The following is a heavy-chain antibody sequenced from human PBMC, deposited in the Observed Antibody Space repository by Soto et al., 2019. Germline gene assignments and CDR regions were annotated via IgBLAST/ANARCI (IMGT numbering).Heavy chain of an antibody. D-gene: IGHD3-3*01. CDR2: ISWNSDSI. Sequence: EGQLVESGGGFVQPGRSLRLSCAGSGFIFDDFALHWVRQAPGKGLEWVSGISWNSDSIGYADAVKGRFTISRDNAENSLYLQMNSLRVEDTALYYCTKVGGLYDFWSGPLHFDLWGQGTLVTVSS. V-gene: IGHV3-9*01. CDR1: GFIFDDFA. J-gene: IGHJ4*02. CDR3: TKVGGLYDFWSGPLHFDL.